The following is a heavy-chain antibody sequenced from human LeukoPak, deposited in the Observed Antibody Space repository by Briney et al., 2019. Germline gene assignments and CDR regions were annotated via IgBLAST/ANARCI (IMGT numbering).Heavy chain of an antibody. CDR3: AREGSPLSHNWFDP. V-gene: IGHV4-59*01. Sequence: PSETLSLTCTVSGGSISSYYWSWIRQPPGRGLEWIGYIYYSGSTNYNTSLKSRVTISVDTSKNQFSLKLSSVTAADTAVYYCAREGSPLSHNWFDPWGQGTLVTVSS. D-gene: IGHD6-6*01. J-gene: IGHJ5*02. CDR1: GGSISSYY. CDR2: IYYSGST.